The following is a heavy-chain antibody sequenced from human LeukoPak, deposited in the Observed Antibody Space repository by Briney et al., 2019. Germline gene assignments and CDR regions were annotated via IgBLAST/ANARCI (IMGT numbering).Heavy chain of an antibody. D-gene: IGHD5-18*01. CDR2: INPNSGGT. Sequence: ASVKVSCKASGGTFSSYAISWVRQAPGQGLEWMGWINPNSGGTNYAQKFQGRVTMTRDTSISTAYMELSRLRSDDTAVYYCARDGGGYSYGYDYYYYGMDVWGQGTTVTVSS. V-gene: IGHV1-2*02. CDR1: GGTFSSYA. J-gene: IGHJ6*02. CDR3: ARDGGGYSYGYDYYYYGMDV.